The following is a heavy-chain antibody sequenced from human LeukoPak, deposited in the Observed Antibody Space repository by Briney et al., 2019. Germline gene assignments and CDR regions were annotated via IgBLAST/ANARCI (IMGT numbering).Heavy chain of an antibody. CDR3: ARDVSSGSYAFDI. V-gene: IGHV4-31*03. CDR2: IYYSGST. Sequence: SQTLSLTCTVSGGSISSGGYYWSWIRQHPGKGLEWIGYIYYSGSTYYNPSLKSRVTISVDTSKNQFSLKLSSVTAADTAVYYCARDVSSGSYAFDIWGQGTMVTVSS. D-gene: IGHD3-10*01. J-gene: IGHJ3*02. CDR1: GGSISSGGYY.